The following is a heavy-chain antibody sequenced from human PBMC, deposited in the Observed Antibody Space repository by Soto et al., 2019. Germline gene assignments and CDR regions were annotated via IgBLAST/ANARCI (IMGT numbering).Heavy chain of an antibody. Sequence: GGSLRLSCEASGFTLSDHYMDWARQAPGKGLEWVGRTRNKAKSYTTEYAASVKGRFTISRDDSKNSLYLQMNSLKTEDTAVYYCGRAAVDYNYHYCLDVWGKGTTVTVSS. CDR1: GFTLSDHY. V-gene: IGHV3-72*01. CDR3: GRAAVDYNYHYCLDV. D-gene: IGHD2-21*01. J-gene: IGHJ6*03. CDR2: TRNKAKSYTT.